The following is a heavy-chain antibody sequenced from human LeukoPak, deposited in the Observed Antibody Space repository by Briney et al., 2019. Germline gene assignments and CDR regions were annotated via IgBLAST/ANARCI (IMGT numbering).Heavy chain of an antibody. CDR3: VRGGDDPDH. V-gene: IGHV3-74*01. D-gene: IGHD3-16*01. CDR2: IVGDGTSA. J-gene: IGHJ4*02. Sequence: PGGSLRLSCVASGFSFSSYWMHWVRQAPGKGLVWVARIVGDGTSATYADSVKGRFTISRDNGKDTLYLQMNSLRVEDTALYYCVRGGDDPDHWGQGTLSPSPQ. CDR1: GFSFSSYW.